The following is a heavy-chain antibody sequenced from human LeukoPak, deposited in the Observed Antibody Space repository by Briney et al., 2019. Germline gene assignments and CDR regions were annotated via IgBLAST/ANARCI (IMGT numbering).Heavy chain of an antibody. Sequence: GGSLRLSCAASGFSFSTYAMSWVRQAPGKGLEWVSAISGSASGVTTYYADSVKGRFTISRDNSKNTLYLQMNSLRAEDTAFYHCARDRHYASGIFAYWGQGTLVTVSS. J-gene: IGHJ4*02. D-gene: IGHD3-10*01. V-gene: IGHV3-23*01. CDR2: ISGSASGVTT. CDR1: GFSFSTYA. CDR3: ARDRHYASGIFAY.